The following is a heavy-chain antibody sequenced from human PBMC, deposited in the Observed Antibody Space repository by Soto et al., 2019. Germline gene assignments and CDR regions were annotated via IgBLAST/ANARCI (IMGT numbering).Heavy chain of an antibody. CDR3: ARNTPGCSSTSCYARIFDD. Sequence: PSETLSLTCTVSGGSISSYYWSWIRQPPGKGLEWIGYIYYSGSTNYNPSLKSRVTISVDTSKNQFSLKLSSVTAADTAVYYCARNTPGCSSTSCYARIFDDWGQGTRVTVAS. V-gene: IGHV4-59*08. CDR1: GGSISSYY. D-gene: IGHD2-2*01. CDR2: IYYSGST. J-gene: IGHJ4*02.